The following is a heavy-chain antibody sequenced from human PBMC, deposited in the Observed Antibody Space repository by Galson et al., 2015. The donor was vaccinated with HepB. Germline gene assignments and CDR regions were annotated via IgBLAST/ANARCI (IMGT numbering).Heavy chain of an antibody. D-gene: IGHD2-2*01. Sequence: SETLSLTCTVSGGSISSSSYYWGWLRQPPGKGLEWIGSFYYTGNTHYNPSLKSRVTISGDTSKNQFSLKLNSVTAAHTAVYYCARHESESKTYAADNWGQGTLVTVSS. V-gene: IGHV4-39*01. J-gene: IGHJ4*02. CDR2: FYYTGNT. CDR1: GGSISSSSYY. CDR3: ARHESESKTYAADN.